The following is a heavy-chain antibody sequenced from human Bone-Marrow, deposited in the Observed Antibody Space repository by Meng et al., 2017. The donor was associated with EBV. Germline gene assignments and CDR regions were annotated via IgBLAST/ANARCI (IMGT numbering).Heavy chain of an antibody. J-gene: IGHJ5*02. CDR2: IYWDDDK. V-gene: IGHV2-5*02. CDR3: AHSQWPPSFDP. Sequence: HIALIESGLPLVKPTQTLTLTCTLSGFSLSTSGVGVGWIRQPPGKALEWLALIYWDDDKRYSPSLKSRLTITKDTSKNQVVLTMTNMDPVDTATYYCAHSQWPPSFDPWGQGTLVTVSS. D-gene: IGHD6-19*01. CDR1: GFSLSTSGVG.